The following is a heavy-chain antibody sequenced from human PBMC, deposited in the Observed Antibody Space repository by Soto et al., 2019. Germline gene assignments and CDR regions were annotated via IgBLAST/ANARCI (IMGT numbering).Heavy chain of an antibody. V-gene: IGHV3-23*01. J-gene: IGHJ4*02. Sequence: HPVGSLRLSCAASGFTFSMSAMTWVRQAPGKGLEWVSTTGLNGRTTYYADSVKGRFTVSRDNSKNTLDLHMSSLRAEDTAVYYCATVHSTSRSFDYWGQGTLVTVSS. CDR1: GFTFSMSA. D-gene: IGHD6-6*01. CDR3: ATVHSTSRSFDY. CDR2: TGLNGRTT.